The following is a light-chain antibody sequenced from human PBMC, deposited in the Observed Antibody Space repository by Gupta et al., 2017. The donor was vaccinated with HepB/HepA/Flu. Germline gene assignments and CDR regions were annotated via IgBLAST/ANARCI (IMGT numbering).Light chain of an antibody. CDR1: SSDVGGYNY. CDR2: DVS. J-gene: IGLJ3*02. V-gene: IGLV2-14*01. Sequence: QSALTQPASVSGSPGQSITISCPGTSSDVGGYNYVSWYQQHPGKAHKLMIYDVSNRPSGVSNRFSGSKSGNTASLTISGLQDEDEADYYCSSYTSSSAWVFGGGTKLTVL. CDR3: SSYTSSSAWV.